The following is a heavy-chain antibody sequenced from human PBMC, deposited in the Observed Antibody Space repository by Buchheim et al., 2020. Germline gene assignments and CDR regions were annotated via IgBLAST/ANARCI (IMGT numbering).Heavy chain of an antibody. CDR1: GFTFSSYA. Sequence: EVQLLESGGGLVQPGGSLRLSCAASGFTFSSYAMSWVRQAPGKGLEWVSAISGSGGSTYYADSVKGRFTISRDTSKKTLYLQMNSLRAEDTAVYYCAKEGLRYCSSTSCYQWFDPWGQGTL. V-gene: IGHV3-23*01. J-gene: IGHJ5*02. CDR2: ISGSGGST. CDR3: AKEGLRYCSSTSCYQWFDP. D-gene: IGHD2-2*01.